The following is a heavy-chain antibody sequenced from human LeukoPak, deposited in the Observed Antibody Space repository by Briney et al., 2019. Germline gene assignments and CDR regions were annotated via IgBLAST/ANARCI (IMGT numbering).Heavy chain of an antibody. D-gene: IGHD6-13*01. Sequence: SETLSLTCTVSGGSISSSSYYWGWIRQPPGKGLEWIGSIYYSGSTYYNPSLKSRVTISVDTSKNQFSLKLSSVTAADTAVYYCAREHWYANWFDPWGQGTLVTVSS. CDR2: IYYSGST. CDR1: GGSISSSSYY. CDR3: AREHWYANWFDP. J-gene: IGHJ5*02. V-gene: IGHV4-39*07.